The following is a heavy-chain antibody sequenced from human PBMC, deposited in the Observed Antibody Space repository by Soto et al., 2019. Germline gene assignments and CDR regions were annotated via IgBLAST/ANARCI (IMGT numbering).Heavy chain of an antibody. Sequence: ASVKVSCKVSGYTLTKLSMHWVRQAPGKGLEWMGGFDPEDGETIYAQKFQGRVTMTEDTSTDTAYMELSSLRSEDTAVYYCATGPDYDYIWGTSGSWGQGTLVTVSS. D-gene: IGHD3-16*01. CDR3: ATGPDYDYIWGTSGS. J-gene: IGHJ4*02. CDR1: GYTLTKLS. V-gene: IGHV1-24*01. CDR2: FDPEDGET.